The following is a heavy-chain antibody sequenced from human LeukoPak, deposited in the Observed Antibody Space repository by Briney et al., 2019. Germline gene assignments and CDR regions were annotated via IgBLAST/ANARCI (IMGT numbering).Heavy chain of an antibody. J-gene: IGHJ4*02. D-gene: IGHD5-12*01. V-gene: IGHV1-2*02. CDR1: GYTFTGYY. CDR2: TNPNSGGT. CDR3: ARDYGGILVAETFDY. Sequence: GASVKVSCKASGYTFTGYYIHWVRQAPGQGLEWMGWTNPNSGGTNYAQNFQDRVTMTRDTSISTAYMGLSRLRSDDTAVYYCARDYGGILVAETFDYWGQGTLVTVSS.